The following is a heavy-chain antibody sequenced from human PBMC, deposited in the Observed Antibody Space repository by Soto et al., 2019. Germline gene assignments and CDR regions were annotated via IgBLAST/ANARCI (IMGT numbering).Heavy chain of an antibody. CDR3: ETLGDDYGLWY. Sequence: GESLKISCKGSGYSFTIYWIGWVRQMPGKGLEWMGIIYPGDSDTRYSPSFQGQVTTSADKSISTAYLQWSSLKASDTAMYYCETLGDDYGLWYWGQGTLVTVSS. CDR2: IYPGDSDT. D-gene: IGHD4-17*01. CDR1: GYSFTIYW. J-gene: IGHJ4*02. V-gene: IGHV5-51*01.